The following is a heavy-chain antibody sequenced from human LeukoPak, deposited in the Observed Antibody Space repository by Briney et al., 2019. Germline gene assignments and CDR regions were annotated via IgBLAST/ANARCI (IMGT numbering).Heavy chain of an antibody. CDR1: GGSISSSSYY. CDR2: IYYSGST. V-gene: IGHV4-39*07. D-gene: IGHD3-10*01. CDR3: ARDRDWFDP. J-gene: IGHJ5*02. Sequence: SETLSLTCTVSGGSISSSSYYWGWIRQPPGKGLEWIGSIYYSGSTYYNPSLKSRVTISVDTSKNQFSLKLSSVTAADTAVYYSARDRDWFDPWGQGTLVTVSS.